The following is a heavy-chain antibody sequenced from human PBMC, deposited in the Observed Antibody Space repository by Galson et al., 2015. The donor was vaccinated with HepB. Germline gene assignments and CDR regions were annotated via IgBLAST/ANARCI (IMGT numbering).Heavy chain of an antibody. CDR3: ARTPYYGDYPLDY. V-gene: IGHV5-51*01. J-gene: IGHJ4*02. Sequence: QSGAEVKKPGESLKISCKGSGYSFTSYWNGWVRQMPGKGLEWMGIIFPGDSDTSYSPSFQGQVTISADKSISTAYLQWSSLKASDTAMYFCARTPYYGDYPLDYWGQGTLVTVSS. CDR1: GYSFTSYW. CDR2: IFPGDSDT. D-gene: IGHD4-17*01.